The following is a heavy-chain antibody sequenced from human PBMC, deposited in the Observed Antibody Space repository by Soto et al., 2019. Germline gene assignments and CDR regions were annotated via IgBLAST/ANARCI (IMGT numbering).Heavy chain of an antibody. V-gene: IGHV3-21*01. CDR1: GFTFTRYR. CDR2: ISSTTNYI. CDR3: ARESEDLTSNFDY. J-gene: IGHJ4*02. Sequence: LRLSCAAPGFTFTRYRKNWVRQAPGQGLEWVSSISSTTNYIYYADSMKGRFTVSRDNAKNSVYLEMNSLSAEDTAVYYCARESEDLTSNFDYWGQGTLVTVSS.